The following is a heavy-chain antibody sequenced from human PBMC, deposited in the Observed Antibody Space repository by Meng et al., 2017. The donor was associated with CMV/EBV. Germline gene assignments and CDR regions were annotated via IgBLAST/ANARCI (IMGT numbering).Heavy chain of an antibody. V-gene: IGHV1-46*01. CDR3: ALAEYSSSLFDY. CDR2: INPSGGST. CDR1: GYAFSSYY. J-gene: IGHJ4*02. Sequence: LWCGAEVKRPWASVKVSFKPFGYAFSSYYMHWVRQAPGQGLEWVVIINPSGGSTSYAQKFKGRVTMTRETSTSTVYMELSSLRSEDTALYYCALAEYSSSLFDYWGQGTLVTVSS. D-gene: IGHD6-13*01.